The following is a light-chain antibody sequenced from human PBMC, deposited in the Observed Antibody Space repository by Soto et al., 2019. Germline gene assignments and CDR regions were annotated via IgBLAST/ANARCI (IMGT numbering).Light chain of an antibody. Sequence: QSALAQPASVSGSPGQSITISCTGTSSDVGRFNFVSWFQQHPGKAPKLLIYDVSNWPSGASDRFSGSKSGNTASLTISGRQAEDEADYYCSSFTTSSTFVFGTGTKVTVL. CDR2: DVS. CDR3: SSFTTSSTFV. V-gene: IGLV2-14*01. CDR1: SSDVGRFNF. J-gene: IGLJ1*01.